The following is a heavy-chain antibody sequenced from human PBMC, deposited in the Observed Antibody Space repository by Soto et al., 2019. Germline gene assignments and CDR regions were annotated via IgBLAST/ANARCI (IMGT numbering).Heavy chain of an antibody. J-gene: IGHJ4*02. CDR1: GFSIRSYW. CDR3: ARDVGFDYVN. CDR2: IKEDGSEI. Sequence: PGGSLRLSCAVSGFSIRSYWMSRVRQAPGKGLEWVASIKEDGSEIYYVESVRGRFTISRDSAENALHLLMNSLSAEDTGVYFCARDVGFDYVNWGQGTLVTVSS. V-gene: IGHV3-7*01. D-gene: IGHD3-16*01.